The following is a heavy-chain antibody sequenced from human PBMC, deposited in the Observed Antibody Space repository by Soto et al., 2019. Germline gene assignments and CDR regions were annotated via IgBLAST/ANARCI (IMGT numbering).Heavy chain of an antibody. Sequence: GGSLRLSCAASGFTFSSYGMHWVRQAPGKGLEWVAVIWYDGSNKYYADSVKGRFTISRDNSKNTLYLQMNSLRAEDTAVYYCARVPKQWLVQRGGDYWGQGTLVTVSS. J-gene: IGHJ4*02. CDR2: IWYDGSNK. D-gene: IGHD6-19*01. CDR3: ARVPKQWLVQRGGDY. CDR1: GFTFSSYG. V-gene: IGHV3-33*01.